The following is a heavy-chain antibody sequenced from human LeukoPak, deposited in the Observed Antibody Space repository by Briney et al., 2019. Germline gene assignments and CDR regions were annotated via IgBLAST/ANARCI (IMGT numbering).Heavy chain of an antibody. CDR3: ARVDYYDSSGSFDY. D-gene: IGHD3-22*01. Sequence: ASVKVSCKASGYTFTDYYIHWVRQAPGHGLEWMGWISAYNGNTNYAQKLQGRVTMTTDTSTSTAYMELRSLRSDDTAVYHCARVDYYDSSGSFDYWGQGTLVTVSS. V-gene: IGHV1-18*04. CDR1: GYTFTDYY. CDR2: ISAYNGNT. J-gene: IGHJ4*02.